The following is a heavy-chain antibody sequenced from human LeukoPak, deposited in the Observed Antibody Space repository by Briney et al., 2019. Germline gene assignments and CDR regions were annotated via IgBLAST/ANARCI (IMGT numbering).Heavy chain of an antibody. CDR2: IRYDGSDK. J-gene: IGHJ4*02. CDR3: AKDRGDWKYFDF. D-gene: IGHD1-1*01. CDR1: GFTFSRFA. Sequence: PGGSLRLSCAASGFTFSRFAMHWVRQAPGKGLEWVAFIRYDGSDKYYADSVKGRFTISRDNSKNTLYLQMNSLRAEDTAVYYCAKDRGDWKYFDFWGQGTLATVSS. V-gene: IGHV3-30*02.